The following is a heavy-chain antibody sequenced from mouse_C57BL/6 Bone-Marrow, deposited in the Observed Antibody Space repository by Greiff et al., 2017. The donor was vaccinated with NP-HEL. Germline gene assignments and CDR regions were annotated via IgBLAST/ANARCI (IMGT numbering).Heavy chain of an antibody. CDR1: GYTFTSYW. D-gene: IGHD2-1*01. CDR2: IYPGSGST. V-gene: IGHV1-55*01. J-gene: IGHJ1*03. CDR3: ARSYGNYAPYWYFDV. Sequence: QVQLQQPGAELVKPGASVKMSCKASGYTFTSYWITWVKQRPGQGLEWIGDIYPGSGSTNYNEKFKSKATLTVDTSSSTAYMQLSSLTSEDSAVYYCARSYGNYAPYWYFDVWGTGTTVTVSS.